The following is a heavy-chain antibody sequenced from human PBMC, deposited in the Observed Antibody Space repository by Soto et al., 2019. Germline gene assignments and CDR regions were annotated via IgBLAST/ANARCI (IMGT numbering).Heavy chain of an antibody. CDR1: GFTFSSYA. CDR2: ISGSGGST. V-gene: IGHV3-23*01. CDR3: AKTASTYYDYVWGSYLLH. D-gene: IGHD3-16*02. J-gene: IGHJ4*02. Sequence: GGSLRLSCAASGFTFSSYAMSWVRQAPGKGLEWVSAISGSGGSTYYADSVKGRFTISRDNSKNTLYLQMNSLRAEDTAVYYCAKTASTYYDYVWGSYLLHWGQGTLVTVSS.